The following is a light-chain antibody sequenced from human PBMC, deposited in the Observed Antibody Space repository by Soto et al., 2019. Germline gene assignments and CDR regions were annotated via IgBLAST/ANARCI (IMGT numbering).Light chain of an antibody. J-gene: IGKJ2*02. CDR3: QHCKSICT. CDR1: QSINTL. V-gene: IGKV1-5*03. Sequence: DIQMTQSPSTLSASVGDRVTITCRASQSINTLLAWYQQKPGSAPQLLIYKASTLENGVPSRFSGSGSGTEFPLTITGLQPDDFATYYCQHCKSICTFGQGTKLEIK. CDR2: KAS.